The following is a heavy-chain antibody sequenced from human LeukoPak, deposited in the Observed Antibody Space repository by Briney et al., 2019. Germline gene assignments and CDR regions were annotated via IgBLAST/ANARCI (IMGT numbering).Heavy chain of an antibody. CDR1: GGSISSYY. Sequence: EASETLSLTCTVSGGSISSYYWSWIRQPPGKGLEWIGYIYYSGSTNYNPSLKSRVTISVDTSKNQFSLKLSSVTAADTAVYYCARDISSTSPDWYFDLWGRGTLVTVSS. CDR2: IYYSGST. V-gene: IGHV4-59*12. CDR3: ARDISSTSPDWYFDL. J-gene: IGHJ2*01. D-gene: IGHD2-2*01.